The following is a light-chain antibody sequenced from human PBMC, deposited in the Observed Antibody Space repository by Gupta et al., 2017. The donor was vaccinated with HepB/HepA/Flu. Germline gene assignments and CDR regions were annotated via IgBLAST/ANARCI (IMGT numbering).Light chain of an antibody. CDR1: QSVSSY. CDR2: DAS. CDR3: QQPSNWPPVT. J-gene: IGKJ5*01. V-gene: IGKV3-11*01. Sequence: EIVLTQSPATLSLSPGERATLSCRASQSVSSYLAWYQQKPGQAPRLLIYDASNRDTGIPARFGGSGCGKNFTLTISNREPEDFAVYYCQQPSNWPPVTFGQGTLMEIK.